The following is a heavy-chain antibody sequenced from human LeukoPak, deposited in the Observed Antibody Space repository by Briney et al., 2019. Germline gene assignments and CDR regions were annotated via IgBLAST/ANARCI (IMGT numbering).Heavy chain of an antibody. CDR1: GYTFTSYG. J-gene: IGHJ5*02. Sequence: GASVKVSCKASGYTFTSYGISWVRQAPGQGLEWMGWISAYNGNTNYAQKLQGRVTMTTDTSTSTAYMELRSLRSDDTAVYYCARFLLARIEISWFDPWGQGTLVTVSS. CDR2: ISAYNGNT. V-gene: IGHV1-18*01. CDR3: ARFLLARIEISWFDP. D-gene: IGHD3-3*01.